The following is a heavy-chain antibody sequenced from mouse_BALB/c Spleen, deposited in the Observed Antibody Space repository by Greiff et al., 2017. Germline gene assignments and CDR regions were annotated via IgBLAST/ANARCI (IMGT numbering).Heavy chain of an antibody. Sequence: VKLQESGPGLVAPSQSLSITCTVSGFSLSRYSVHWVRQPPGKGLEWLGMIWGGGSTDYNSALKSRLSISKDNSKSQVFLKMNSLQTDDTAMYYCARNPITTVVDWYFDVWGAGTTVTVSS. CDR1: GFSLSRYS. CDR3: ARNPITTVVDWYFDV. D-gene: IGHD1-1*01. CDR2: IWGGGST. V-gene: IGHV2-6-4*01. J-gene: IGHJ1*01.